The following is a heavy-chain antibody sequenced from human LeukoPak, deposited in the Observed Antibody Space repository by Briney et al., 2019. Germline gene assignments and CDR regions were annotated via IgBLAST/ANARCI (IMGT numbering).Heavy chain of an antibody. CDR2: ISSSGSTI. V-gene: IGHV3-11*01. CDR3: ARVHTTVILGYMDV. J-gene: IGHJ6*03. Sequence: PGGSLRLSCAASGFTFSDYYMSWLRQAPGKGLEWVSYISSSGSTIYYADSVKGRFTISRDNAKNSLYLQMNSLRAEDTAVYYCARVHTTVILGYMDVWGKGTTVTVSS. D-gene: IGHD4-11*01. CDR1: GFTFSDYY.